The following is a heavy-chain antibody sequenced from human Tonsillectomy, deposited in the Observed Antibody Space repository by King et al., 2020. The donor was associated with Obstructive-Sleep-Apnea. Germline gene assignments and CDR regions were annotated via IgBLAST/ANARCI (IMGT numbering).Heavy chain of an antibody. CDR1: GFSFRDYY. CDR2: ISSGGRSI. D-gene: IGHD5-24*01. V-gene: IGHV3-11*01. Sequence: VQLVESGGGLVKPGGSLRLSCAASGFSFRDYYMSWIRQAPGKGLEWISYISSGGRSIYYADSVRGRFTISRDNAKKSVYLQMNSLRADDTAVYYCSLVLWDGSDYFDYWGQGTLVTV. CDR3: SLVLWDGSDYFDY. J-gene: IGHJ4*02.